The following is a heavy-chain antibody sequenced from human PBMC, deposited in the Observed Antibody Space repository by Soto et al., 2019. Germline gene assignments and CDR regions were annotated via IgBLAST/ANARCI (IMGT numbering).Heavy chain of an antibody. CDR3: AREDSSGYYPDY. Sequence: QVQLVESGGGVVQPGRSRRLSCAASGFTFSSYGMHWVRQAPGKGLEWVAVIWYDGSNKYYADSVKGRFTISRDNSKNTLYLQMNSLRAEDTAVYYCAREDSSGYYPDYWGQGTLVTVSS. CDR2: IWYDGSNK. V-gene: IGHV3-33*01. J-gene: IGHJ4*02. CDR1: GFTFSSYG. D-gene: IGHD3-22*01.